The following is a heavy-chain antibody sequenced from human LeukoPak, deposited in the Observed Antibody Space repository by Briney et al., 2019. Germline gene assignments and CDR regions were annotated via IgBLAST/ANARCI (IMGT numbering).Heavy chain of an antibody. CDR2: IKSKTDGGTT. D-gene: IGHD4/OR15-4a*01. CDR3: TTSPLYGGFDY. J-gene: IGHJ4*02. CDR1: GFTFSSYA. V-gene: IGHV3-15*01. Sequence: GGSLRLSCAASGFTFSSYAMSWVRQAPGKGREWVGRIKSKTDGGTTDYAAPVKGRFTISRDDSKTTLYLQMNSLKTEDTAVYYCTTSPLYGGFDYWGQGTLVTVSS.